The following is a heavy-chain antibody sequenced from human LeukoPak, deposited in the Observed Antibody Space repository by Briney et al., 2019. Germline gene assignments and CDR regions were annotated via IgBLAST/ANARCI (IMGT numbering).Heavy chain of an antibody. CDR1: AYTFTGYF. J-gene: IGHJ4*02. CDR3: ARVNNYHDSGGYLYHFDY. Sequence: ASVKVSCKASAYTFTGYFMHWVRQAPGQGLEWMGWINPNSGGTNYAQNFQGRVTMTRDTSISTAYMELSRLRSDDTAVYYCARVNNYHDSGGYLYHFDYWGQGTLVTVSS. V-gene: IGHV1-2*02. D-gene: IGHD3-22*01. CDR2: INPNSGGT.